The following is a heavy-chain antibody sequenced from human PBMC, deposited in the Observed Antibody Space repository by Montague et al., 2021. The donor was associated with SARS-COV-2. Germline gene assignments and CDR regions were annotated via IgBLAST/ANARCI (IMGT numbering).Heavy chain of an antibody. CDR2: IYSSGST. CDR3: ARDLGIMDV. CDR1: GGSINSGSYH. V-gene: IGHV4-61*02. Sequence: TLSLTCTVSGGSINSGSYHWSWIRQPAGKGLEWIGRIYSSGSTNYNPSLKSRVTISVDTSKNQFSPKVTSVTAADTAVYFCARDLGIMDVWGKGTTVTVSS. D-gene: IGHD7-27*01. J-gene: IGHJ6*03.